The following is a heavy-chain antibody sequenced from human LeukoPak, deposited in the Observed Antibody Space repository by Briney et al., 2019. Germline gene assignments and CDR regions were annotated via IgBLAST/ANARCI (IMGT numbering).Heavy chain of an antibody. V-gene: IGHV6-1*01. Sequence: SQTLSLTCAISGDSISNNNANWNWIRQSPSRGLEWLGRTYYRSKWYNDYAVSVKSRITINPDTSKNQFSLQLNSVTPADTAVYSCARGSPGAAAAPWRENLHNYFFDYWGQGTLVTVSS. CDR3: ARGSPGAAAAPWRENLHNYFFDY. J-gene: IGHJ4*02. D-gene: IGHD6-13*01. CDR1: GDSISNNNAN. CDR2: TYYRSKWYN.